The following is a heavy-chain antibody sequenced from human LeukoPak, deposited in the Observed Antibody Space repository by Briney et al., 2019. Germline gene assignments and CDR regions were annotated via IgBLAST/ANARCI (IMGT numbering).Heavy chain of an antibody. J-gene: IGHJ4*02. D-gene: IGHD4-23*01. Sequence: GGSLRLSCAASGFTFSSYGMHWVRQAPGKGLEWVAFIRYDGSNKYYADSVKGRFTISGDNSKNTLYLQMNSLRAEDTAVYYCAKDLRWGFSPFDYWGQGTLVTVSS. CDR3: AKDLRWGFSPFDY. V-gene: IGHV3-30*02. CDR1: GFTFSSYG. CDR2: IRYDGSNK.